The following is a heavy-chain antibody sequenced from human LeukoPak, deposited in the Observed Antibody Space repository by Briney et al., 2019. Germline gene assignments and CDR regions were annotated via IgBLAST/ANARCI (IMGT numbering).Heavy chain of an antibody. CDR3: ARVDTAMVAGGGDY. CDR1: GYTFTSYD. Sequence: ASVKVSCKASGYTFTSYDINWVRQATGQGLEWMGWINPNSGGTKYAQKFKGRVTMTRDTSISTAYMELSRLRSDDTAVYYCARVDTAMVAGGGDYWGQGTLVTVSS. CDR2: INPNSGGT. D-gene: IGHD5-18*01. V-gene: IGHV1-2*02. J-gene: IGHJ4*02.